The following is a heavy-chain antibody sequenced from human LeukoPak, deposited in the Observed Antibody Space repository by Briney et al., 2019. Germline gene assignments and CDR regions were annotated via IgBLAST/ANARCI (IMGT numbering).Heavy chain of an antibody. CDR3: ARDSPKYYGMDV. V-gene: IGHV4-31*03. CDR2: IYYSGST. CDR1: GGSISSGGYY. J-gene: IGHJ6*02. Sequence: PSETLSLTCTVSGGSISSGGYYWSWIRQHPGKGLEWIGYIYYSGSTYCNPSLKSRVTISVDTSKNQFSLKLSSVTAADTAVYYCARDSPKYYGMDVWGQGTTVTVSS.